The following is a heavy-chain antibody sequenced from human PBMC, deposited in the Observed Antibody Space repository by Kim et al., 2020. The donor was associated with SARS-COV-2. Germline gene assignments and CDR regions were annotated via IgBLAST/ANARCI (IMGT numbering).Heavy chain of an antibody. Sequence: ASVKVSCKASGYTFTSYDSNWVRQATGQGLEWMGWMNPNSGNTGDAQKLQGRVTRTRNTSISTAYMELSSLRSEDTAVYDCARVLYGMDVWGQGTTVTVSS. J-gene: IGHJ6*02. CDR1: GYTFTSYD. V-gene: IGHV1-8*01. CDR3: ARVLYGMDV. CDR2: MNPNSGNT.